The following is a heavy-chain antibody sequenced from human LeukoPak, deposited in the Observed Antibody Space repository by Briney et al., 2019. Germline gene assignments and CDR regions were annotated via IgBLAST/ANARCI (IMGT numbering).Heavy chain of an antibody. D-gene: IGHD3-9*01. J-gene: IGHJ6*03. Sequence: GGSLRLSCEASGFSFRSYWMHWVRQAPGMGLVSVSRISSDGRTTNYVDSVKGRFTVSRDNAKNMLYLQMNTLRADDTAVYYCAREYYGLMTGYYMDVWGKGTTVTVSS. CDR3: AREYYGLMTGYYMDV. CDR1: GFSFRSYW. CDR2: ISSDGRTT. V-gene: IGHV3-74*01.